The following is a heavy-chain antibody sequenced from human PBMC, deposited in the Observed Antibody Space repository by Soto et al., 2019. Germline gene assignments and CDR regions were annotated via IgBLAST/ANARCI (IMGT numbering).Heavy chain of an antibody. D-gene: IGHD3-9*01. V-gene: IGHV3-73*01. CDR3: TFDGLFDP. CDR1: GFIFSGSA. Sequence: DVQLVESGGDLVQPGGSLKLSCAASGFIFSGSAMHWVRQAPGKGPEWVGRIRSKNNNYATTYVESVKGRLSISRDDSKNTTYLHMNRLKTEDTVVYFCTFDGLFDPRGQGTRVTVSS. J-gene: IGHJ5*02. CDR2: IRSKNNNYAT.